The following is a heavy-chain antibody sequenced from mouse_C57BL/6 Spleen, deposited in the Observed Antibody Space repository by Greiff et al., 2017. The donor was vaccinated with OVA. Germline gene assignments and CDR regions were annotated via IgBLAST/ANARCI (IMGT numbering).Heavy chain of an antibody. V-gene: IGHV1-78*01. CDR1: GYTFTDHT. CDR3: ASYSFAY. J-gene: IGHJ3*01. CDR2: IYPRDGST. D-gene: IGHD1-1*01. Sequence: VQLQQSDAELVKPGASVKISCKVSGYTFTDHTIHWMKQRPEQGLQWIGNIYPRDGSTKYNEKFKGKATLPADKPSCPAYMHLTSLTSEDSAFYFCASYSFAYWGQGTLVTVSA.